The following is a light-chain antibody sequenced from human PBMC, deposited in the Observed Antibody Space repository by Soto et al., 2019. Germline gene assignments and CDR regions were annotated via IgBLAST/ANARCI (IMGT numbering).Light chain of an antibody. CDR2: DAS. CDR1: QSVSSN. V-gene: IGKV3D-15*01. Sequence: EIVMTQSPATLSVSPGESATLSCRASQSVSSNLAWHQQKPGQAPRLLIYDASNRATGIPARFSGSGSGTEFALTISSLQSEDFAIYYCQQYSDWPPITFGQGTRLEIK. J-gene: IGKJ5*01. CDR3: QQYSDWPPIT.